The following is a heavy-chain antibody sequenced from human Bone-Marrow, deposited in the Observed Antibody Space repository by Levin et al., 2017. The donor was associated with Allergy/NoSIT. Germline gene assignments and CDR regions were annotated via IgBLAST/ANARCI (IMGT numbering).Heavy chain of an antibody. V-gene: IGHV4-38-2*02. CDR3: ARFSSSSCFFDQ. D-gene: IGHD2-2*01. CDR2: MYHSDLP. J-gene: IGHJ4*02. CDR1: GYSIRSGYY. Sequence: SQTLSLPCTVSGYSIRSGYYWGWIRQSPGTGLEWIGNMYHSDLPYYMPSLKSRVAISVDTSKNQFYLKMTSVTAADTAVYYCARFSSSSCFFDQWGQGTLVTVSS.